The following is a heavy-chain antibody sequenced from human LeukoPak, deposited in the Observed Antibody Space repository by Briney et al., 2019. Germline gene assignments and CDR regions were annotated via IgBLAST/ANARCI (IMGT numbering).Heavy chain of an antibody. J-gene: IGHJ4*02. V-gene: IGHV4-4*07. CDR2: IYTSGST. D-gene: IGHD5-24*01. CDR1: GGSISSYY. CDR3: ASTPRRDGYNPLGDY. Sequence: TSETLSLTCTVSGGSISSYYWSWIRQPAGKGLEWIGRIYTSGSTNYNPSLKSRVTMSVDTSTNQFSLTLSSVTAADTAVYYCASTPRRDGYNPLGDYWGQGTLVTVSS.